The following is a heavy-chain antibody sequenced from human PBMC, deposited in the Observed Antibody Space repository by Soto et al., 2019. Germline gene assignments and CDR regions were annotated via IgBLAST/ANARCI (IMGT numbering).Heavy chain of an antibody. CDR3: ARDSSVYYYYYMDV. CDR1: RDALASTT. J-gene: IGHJ6*03. D-gene: IGHD6-6*01. Sequence: ASRDALASTTISWSRQQTGQGLEWMGRIIPILGIANYAQKFQGRVTITADKSTSTAYMELSSLRSEDTAVYYCARDSSVYYYYYMDVWGKGTTVTVSS. V-gene: IGHV1-69*04. CDR2: IIPILGIA.